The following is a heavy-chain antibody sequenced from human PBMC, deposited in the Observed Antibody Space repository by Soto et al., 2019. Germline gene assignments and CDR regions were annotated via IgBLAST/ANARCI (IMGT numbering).Heavy chain of an antibody. Sequence: EVQLVESGGGLVQPGGSLRLSCAASGFTFSSYWMHWVRQAPGKGLVWVSRINSDGSSTSYADSVKGRFTISRDNAKNTLYLQMNRLRAEDTAVYYCASEGSGWYGRYNWFDPWGQGTLVTVSS. V-gene: IGHV3-74*01. CDR3: ASEGSGWYGRYNWFDP. CDR2: INSDGSST. D-gene: IGHD6-19*01. J-gene: IGHJ5*02. CDR1: GFTFSSYW.